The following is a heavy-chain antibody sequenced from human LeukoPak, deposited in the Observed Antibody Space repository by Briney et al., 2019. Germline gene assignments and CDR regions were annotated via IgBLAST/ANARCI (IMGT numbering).Heavy chain of an antibody. Sequence: GGSLRLSCAASGFTFSSYSMNWVRQAPGKGLEWVSSISSSSSYIYYADSVKGRFTISRDNAKNSLYLQMNSLRAEDTAVYYCASDIAARPIVDYWGQGTLVTVSS. V-gene: IGHV3-21*01. CDR3: ASDIAARPIVDY. D-gene: IGHD6-6*01. CDR2: ISSSSSYI. CDR1: GFTFSSYS. J-gene: IGHJ4*02.